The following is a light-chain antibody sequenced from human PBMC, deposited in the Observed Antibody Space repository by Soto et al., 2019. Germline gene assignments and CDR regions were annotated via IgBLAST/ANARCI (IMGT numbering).Light chain of an antibody. CDR3: QQYINWT. CDR1: QSVSSTY. V-gene: IGKV3-15*01. Sequence: EVVLTQSPATLSLSPGKRATLSFRASQSVSSTYLALYQTQTGQAPRLLMYGASIRATGIPARFMGSGSGTDFTLTISSMQSEDLALYYCQQYINWTFGQGTQVEI. J-gene: IGKJ1*01. CDR2: GAS.